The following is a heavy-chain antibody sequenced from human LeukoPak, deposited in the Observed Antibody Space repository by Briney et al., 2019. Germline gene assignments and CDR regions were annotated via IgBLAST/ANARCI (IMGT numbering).Heavy chain of an antibody. CDR1: GGSFSGNY. D-gene: IGHD1-26*01. V-gene: IGHV4-34*01. Sequence: PSETLSLTCVVYGGSFSGNYWSWIRQPPGKGLEWVGEINNSGSTNYSPSLTSRVTISVDTSKNHFSLKVSSVTAADTAAYYCARGYNRGSYYNYWGQGTLGTVSS. CDR3: ARGYNRGSYYNY. J-gene: IGHJ4*02. CDR2: INNSGST.